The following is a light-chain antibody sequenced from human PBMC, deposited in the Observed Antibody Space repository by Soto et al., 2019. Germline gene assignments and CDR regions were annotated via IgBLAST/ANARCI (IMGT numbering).Light chain of an antibody. CDR3: SSYSSTSTPWV. Sequence: QSVLTQPASVSGSPGQSNTISCTGTSSDVGTYNFVSWYQQHPGKAPKLMIYEVSSRPSGVSNRFSGSKSGNTASLTISGLQAEDEADYYCSSYSSTSTPWVFGGVTKLTGL. J-gene: IGLJ3*02. V-gene: IGLV2-14*01. CDR2: EVS. CDR1: SSDVGTYNF.